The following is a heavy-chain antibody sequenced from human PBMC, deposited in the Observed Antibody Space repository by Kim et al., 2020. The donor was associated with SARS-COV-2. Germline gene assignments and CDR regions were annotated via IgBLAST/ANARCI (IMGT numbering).Heavy chain of an antibody. J-gene: IGHJ4*02. D-gene: IGHD5-12*01. CDR3: ARETTWIGSHYFDY. CDR2: IWYDGSNK. CDR1: GFTFSSYG. Sequence: GGSLRLSCAASGFTFSSYGMHWVRQAPGKGLEWVAVIWYDGSNKYYADSVKGRFTISRDNSKNTLYLQMNSLRAEDTAVYYCARETTWIGSHYFDYWGQGTLVTVSS. V-gene: IGHV3-33*01.